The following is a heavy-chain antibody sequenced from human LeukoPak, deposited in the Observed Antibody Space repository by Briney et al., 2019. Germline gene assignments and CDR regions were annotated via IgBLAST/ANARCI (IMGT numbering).Heavy chain of an antibody. D-gene: IGHD2-15*01. CDR1: GFTL. Sequence: GGSLRLSCAASGFTLMTWVRQAPGKGLEWVANIKHDGSEDYYLDSVKGRFTISRDNAKSSMWLQMNSLRDEDTAVYYCARGQTPFYWGQGSLVTVSS. V-gene: IGHV3-7*01. J-gene: IGHJ4*02. CDR2: IKHDGSED. CDR3: ARGQTPFY.